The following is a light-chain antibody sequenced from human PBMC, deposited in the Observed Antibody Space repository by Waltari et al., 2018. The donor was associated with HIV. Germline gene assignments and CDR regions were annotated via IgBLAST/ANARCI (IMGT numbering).Light chain of an antibody. CDR1: SSAVGIYNY. J-gene: IGLJ2*01. Sequence: QSALTQPASVSGSPGQSITISCTGTSSAVGIYNYVSWYQQHPGKAPKLMVYDVTKRPSGVSNRFSGSKSGNTASLTISGLQAEDEADYYCCSYAGSSTFVFGGGTKLTVL. CDR3: CSYAGSSTFV. CDR2: DVT. V-gene: IGLV2-23*02.